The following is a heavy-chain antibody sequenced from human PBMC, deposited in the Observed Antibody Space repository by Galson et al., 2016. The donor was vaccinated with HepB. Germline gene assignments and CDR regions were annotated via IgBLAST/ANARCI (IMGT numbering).Heavy chain of an antibody. J-gene: IGHJ4*02. CDR1: GFTFSNYV. Sequence: SLRLSCAASGFTFSNYVMSWVRQAPGKGLEWVSTIKPSGGAIFYAGSVKGRFTISRDNSKNPLYLQMNKLRAEDTAVYFCAKDQGGDGYPLFDYWGQGTLVTVSS. V-gene: IGHV3-23*01. CDR2: IKPSGGAI. D-gene: IGHD5-24*01. CDR3: AKDQGGDGYPLFDY.